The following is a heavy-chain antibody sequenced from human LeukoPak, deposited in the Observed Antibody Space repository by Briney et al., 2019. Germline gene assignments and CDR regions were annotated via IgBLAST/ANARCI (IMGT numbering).Heavy chain of an antibody. CDR1: GGSISTYY. V-gene: IGHV4-59*01. Sequence: SETLSLTCTVSGGSISTYYWSWIRQPPGKGLEWLAYIYYSGNTNYNPSLKSRAVISVDTSKNQFSLKLSSVTAADTAVYYCARSDYYDSPLSAFDFWGQGSMVTVSS. D-gene: IGHD3-22*01. CDR2: IYYSGNT. CDR3: ARSDYYDSPLSAFDF. J-gene: IGHJ3*01.